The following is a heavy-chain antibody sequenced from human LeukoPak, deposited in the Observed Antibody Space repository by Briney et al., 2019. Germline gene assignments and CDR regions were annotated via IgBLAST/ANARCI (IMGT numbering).Heavy chain of an antibody. J-gene: IGHJ4*02. CDR2: INTDGSST. CDR1: GFTFSSYW. CDR3: ARGYSSSWNYFDY. Sequence: GGSLRLSCAASGFTFSSYWMHWVRQAPGKGLVWVSRINTDGSSTSYADSVKGRFTISRDNAKNTLYLQMNSLKTEDTAVYYCARGYSSSWNYFDYWGQGTLVTVSS. D-gene: IGHD6-13*01. V-gene: IGHV3-74*01.